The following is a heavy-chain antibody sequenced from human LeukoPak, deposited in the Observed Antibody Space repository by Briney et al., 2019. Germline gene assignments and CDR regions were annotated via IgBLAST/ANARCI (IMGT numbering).Heavy chain of an antibody. D-gene: IGHD4-23*01. CDR1: GGSISSSSYY. Sequence: SETLSLTCTVSGGSISSSSYYWGWIRQPPGKGLEWIGSIYYSGSTYYNPSLKSRVTISVDTSKNQFSLKLSSVTAADTAVYYCARGVATVVTPTSQIDYWGQGTLVTVSS. V-gene: IGHV4-39*07. J-gene: IGHJ4*02. CDR3: ARGVATVVTPTSQIDY. CDR2: IYYSGST.